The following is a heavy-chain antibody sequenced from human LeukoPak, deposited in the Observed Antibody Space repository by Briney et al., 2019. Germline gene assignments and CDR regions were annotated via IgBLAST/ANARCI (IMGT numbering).Heavy chain of an antibody. CDR3: ARGGSSGWFDFDY. J-gene: IGHJ4*02. CDR1: GGSISNYY. D-gene: IGHD6-19*01. V-gene: IGHV4-59*01. CDR2: IYHDGST. Sequence: SETLSLTCTVSGGSISNYYWSWFRQPPGKGLEWIGYIYHDGSTNYNPSLKSRVTISVDTSKDQFSLKLTSVTAADTAAYYCARGGSSGWFDFDYWGQGTLVTVSS.